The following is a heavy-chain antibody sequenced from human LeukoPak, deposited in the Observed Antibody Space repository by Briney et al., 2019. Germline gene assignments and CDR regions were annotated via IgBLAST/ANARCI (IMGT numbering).Heavy chain of an antibody. CDR1: GGTFSSYD. Sequence: SVKVSCKASGGTFSSYDISWVRQAPGQGLEWMGGIIPIFGTANYAQKFQGRVTITADESTSTEYMELSSLRSEDTAVYYCARDYYDSYGMDVWGQGTPVTVSS. V-gene: IGHV1-69*13. CDR2: IIPIFGTA. J-gene: IGHJ6*02. D-gene: IGHD3-22*01. CDR3: ARDYYDSYGMDV.